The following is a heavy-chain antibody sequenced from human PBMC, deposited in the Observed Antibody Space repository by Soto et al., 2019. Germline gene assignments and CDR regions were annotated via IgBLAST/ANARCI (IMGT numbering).Heavy chain of an antibody. J-gene: IGHJ6*02. Sequence: EVQLLESGGGLVQSGGSLRLSCAASGFTFCSHVMNWVRQAPGKGLEWVSGVSTSGGSTYYADSVKGRSTISRDNVKNTLYLQLNSLRDEDTAVYYCAARGYTYGLNFYGMDVWGQGITVTVSS. CDR1: GFTFCSHV. V-gene: IGHV3-23*01. D-gene: IGHD5-18*01. CDR2: VSTSGGST. CDR3: AARGYTYGLNFYGMDV.